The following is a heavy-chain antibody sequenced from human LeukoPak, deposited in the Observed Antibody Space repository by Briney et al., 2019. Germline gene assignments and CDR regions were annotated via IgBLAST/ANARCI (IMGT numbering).Heavy chain of an antibody. CDR2: INWDNGGI. V-gene: IGHV3-9*01. CDR1: GFTFNDYA. CDR3: ARDDYNTLSSHFHY. D-gene: IGHD3-9*01. J-gene: IGHJ4*02. Sequence: GRSLRLSCVASGFTFNDYAMHWVRQAPSKGLEWVTGINWDNGGIVYADSVKGRFTVSRDNAKNSLYLQMNSLRPEDTAFYYCARDDYNTLSSHFHYWGQGALVTVSS.